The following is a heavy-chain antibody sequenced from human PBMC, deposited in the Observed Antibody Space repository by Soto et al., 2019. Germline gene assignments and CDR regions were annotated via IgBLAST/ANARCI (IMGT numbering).Heavy chain of an antibody. V-gene: IGHV4-31*03. CDR2: ITYGGSI. D-gene: IGHD5-18*01. CDR1: GASITNDDFF. J-gene: IGHJ4*02. Sequence: PSETLSLTCTVSGASITNDDFFWSWVRQHPDKGLEWLAYITYGGSIYYNPSLRSRLSVSIDKSKSQFSLNVRSVTAADTAVYFCAKMERTQLWLLVQNWGRGLPVTVSS. CDR3: AKMERTQLWLLVQN.